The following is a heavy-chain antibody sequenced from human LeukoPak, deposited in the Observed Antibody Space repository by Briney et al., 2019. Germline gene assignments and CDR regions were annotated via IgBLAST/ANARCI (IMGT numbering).Heavy chain of an antibody. D-gene: IGHD1-1*01. CDR2: IHPEGNEK. J-gene: IGHJ4*02. V-gene: IGHV3-7*04. CDR3: ARGDDFSGDH. CDR1: GFTFSNFW. Sequence: GGSLRLSCATSGFTFSNFWMSWVRQAPGRGLEWVANIHPEGNEKYQFESVKGRFTISRDNAMNLLCLQMSGLRVEDTAVYYCARGDDFSGDHGGQGTLVTVPS.